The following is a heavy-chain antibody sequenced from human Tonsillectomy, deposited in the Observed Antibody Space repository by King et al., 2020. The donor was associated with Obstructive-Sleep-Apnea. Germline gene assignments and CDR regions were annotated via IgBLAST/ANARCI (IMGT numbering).Heavy chain of an antibody. V-gene: IGHV5-51*01. CDR2: IFPADSDT. J-gene: IGHJ6*02. Sequence: VQLVESGAEVKKPGESLTISCKDSGYSFSNYWIGWVRQMPGKGLEWMGIIFPADSDTRYSPSFQGQVTISADKSISTAYLQWSSLKASDTAMYYCARQRSYYYGMDVWGQGTAVTVSS. CDR3: ARQRSYYYGMDV. CDR1: GYSFSNYW.